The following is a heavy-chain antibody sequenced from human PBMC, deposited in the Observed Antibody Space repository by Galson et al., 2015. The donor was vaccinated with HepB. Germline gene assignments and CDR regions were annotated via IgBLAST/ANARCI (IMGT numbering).Heavy chain of an antibody. V-gene: IGHV3-21*01. D-gene: IGHD3-16*02. CDR2: ISSGGNYI. CDR3: ARDRARYDYVWETYRYFDY. J-gene: IGHJ4*02. Sequence: SLRLSCAASGFSLNSYGMNWVRQAPGKGLEWVSSISSGGNYIYYADSVKGRFTISRDNVKNSLFLQMKGLRADDTAVYYCARDRARYDYVWETYRYFDYWGQGSLVTVSS. CDR1: GFSLNSYG.